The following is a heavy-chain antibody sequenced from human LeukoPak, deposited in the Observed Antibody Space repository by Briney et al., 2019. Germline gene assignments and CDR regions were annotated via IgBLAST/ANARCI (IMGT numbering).Heavy chain of an antibody. D-gene: IGHD4-17*01. J-gene: IGHJ4*02. CDR2: INEDGSTT. CDR3: ARDDYGGNSFNY. Sequence: GGSLRLSCAASGFTFSSNWMHWVRQAPGKGLVWVSRINEDGSTTNYADSVKGRFTISRDNAKNSLYLQMNSLRAEDTAVYYCARDDYGGNSFNYWGQGTLVTVSS. V-gene: IGHV3-74*01. CDR1: GFTFSSNW.